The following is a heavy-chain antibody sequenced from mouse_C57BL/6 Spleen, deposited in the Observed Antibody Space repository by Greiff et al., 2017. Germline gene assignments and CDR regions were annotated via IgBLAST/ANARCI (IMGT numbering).Heavy chain of an antibody. J-gene: IGHJ4*01. CDR2: IYPGDGDT. V-gene: IGHV1-82*01. Sequence: QVQLQQPGAELVKPGASVKISCKASGYAFSSSWLNWVKQRPGKGLEWIGRIYPGDGDTNYNGKFKGKATLTADKSSSTAYMQLSSLTSEDSAVYFCARPTHYAMDYWGQGTSVTVSS. CDR3: ARPTHYAMDY. CDR1: GYAFSSSW.